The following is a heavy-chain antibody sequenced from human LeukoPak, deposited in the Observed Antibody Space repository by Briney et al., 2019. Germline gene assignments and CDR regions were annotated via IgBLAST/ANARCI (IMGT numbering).Heavy chain of an antibody. CDR2: ISYDGSNK. D-gene: IGHD3-22*01. CDR3: AKDGPRPYDSSGYFDY. Sequence: GGSLRLSCAASGFTFSSYGMHWVRQAPGKGLEWVAVISYDGSNKYYADSVKGRFTISRDNSKNTLYLQMNSLRAEDTAVYYCAKDGPRPYDSSGYFDYWAREPWSPSPQ. J-gene: IGHJ4*02. CDR1: GFTFSSYG. V-gene: IGHV3-30*18.